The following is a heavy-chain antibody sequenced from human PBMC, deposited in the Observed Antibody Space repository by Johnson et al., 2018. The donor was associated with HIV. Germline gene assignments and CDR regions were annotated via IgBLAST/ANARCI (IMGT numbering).Heavy chain of an antibody. CDR2: IRYDGSNK. CDR1: GFTFSSYA. Sequence: QVQLVESGGGVVQPGRSLRLSCAASGFTFSSYAMHWVRQAPGKGLEWVAFIRYDGSNKYYADSVKGRFTISRDNSKNTLYLQMNSLRAEDTGVYYCVRRFYDSSAFDIWGQGTMVTVSS. D-gene: IGHD3-22*01. V-gene: IGHV3-30*02. CDR3: VRRFYDSSAFDI. J-gene: IGHJ3*02.